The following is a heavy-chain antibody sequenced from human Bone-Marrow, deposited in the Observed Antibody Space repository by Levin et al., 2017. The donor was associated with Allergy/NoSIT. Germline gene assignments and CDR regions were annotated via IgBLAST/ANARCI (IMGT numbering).Heavy chain of an antibody. J-gene: IGHJ2*01. Sequence: GGSLRLSCAASGFTFSSYAMSWVRQAPGKGLEWVSAISGSGGSTYYADSVKGRFTISRDNSKNTLYLQMNSLRAEDTAVYYCAKEQGYYDSSGYYPRCFDRWGRGTLVTVSS. V-gene: IGHV3-23*01. CDR1: GFTFSSYA. CDR3: AKEQGYYDSSGYYPRCFDR. D-gene: IGHD3-22*01. CDR2: ISGSGGST.